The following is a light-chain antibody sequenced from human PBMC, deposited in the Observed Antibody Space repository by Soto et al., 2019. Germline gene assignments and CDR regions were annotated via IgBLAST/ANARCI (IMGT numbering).Light chain of an antibody. J-gene: IGLJ3*02. CDR1: SSDIGSDKL. Sequence: QSALTQPASVSGSPGQSITISCTGTSSDIGSDKLVSWYQQHPGRAPKIIIYEAFKRPSGVSNRFSGSRSGNTACLTISGLRGEDEADYYCCSYAGSTTWVFGGGTKLTVL. CDR3: CSYAGSTTWV. V-gene: IGLV2-23*01. CDR2: EAF.